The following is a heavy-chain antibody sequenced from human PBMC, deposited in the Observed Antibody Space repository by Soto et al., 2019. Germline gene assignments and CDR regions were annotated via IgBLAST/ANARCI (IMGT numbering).Heavy chain of an antibody. V-gene: IGHV3-66*01. CDR1: GFTVSSNY. Sequence: EVQLVESGGGLVQPGGSLRLSCAASGFTVSSNYMSWVRQAPGKGLEWVSVIYSGGSTYYADSVKGRFTISRDNSKNTLYLQMNSLRAEDTAVYYCARRLYSGWHYFDYWGQGTLVTVSS. CDR3: ARRLYSGWHYFDY. D-gene: IGHD5-12*01. J-gene: IGHJ4*02. CDR2: IYSGGST.